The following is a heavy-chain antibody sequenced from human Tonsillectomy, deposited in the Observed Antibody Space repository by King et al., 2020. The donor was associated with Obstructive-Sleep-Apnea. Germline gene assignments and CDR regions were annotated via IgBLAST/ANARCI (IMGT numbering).Heavy chain of an antibody. V-gene: IGHV1-18*01. J-gene: IGHJ4*02. Sequence: VQLVQSGAEVKKPGASVKVSCKASGYTFTSYGISWVRQAPGQGLEWMGWISAYNGNTNYAQKLQGRVTMTTDTSTSTAYMELRSLRSDDPAVYYCARPMYYYGSGSLYYFDYWGQGTLVTVSS. D-gene: IGHD3-10*01. CDR3: ARPMYYYGSGSLYYFDY. CDR2: ISAYNGNT. CDR1: GYTFTSYG.